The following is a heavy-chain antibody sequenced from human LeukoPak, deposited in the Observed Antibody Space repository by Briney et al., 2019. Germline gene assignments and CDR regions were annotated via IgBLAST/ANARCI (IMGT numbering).Heavy chain of an antibody. J-gene: IGHJ4*02. CDR1: GFKFDDYG. CDR3: ANDLGWIQLNLG. D-gene: IGHD5-18*01. Sequence: GGSLRLSCTASGFKFDDYGMTWVRQAPGKGLEWVSDIRNGDSRGYAHSVRGRFTIYRDNSKNSLYLQMNSLRVEDTAFYYCANDLGWIQLNLGRGQGTLVTVSS. CDR2: IRNGDSR. V-gene: IGHV3-20*04.